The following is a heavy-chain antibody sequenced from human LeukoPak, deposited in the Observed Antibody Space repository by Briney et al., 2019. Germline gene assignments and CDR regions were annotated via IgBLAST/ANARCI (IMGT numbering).Heavy chain of an antibody. V-gene: IGHV3-23*01. J-gene: IGHJ4*02. CDR1: GFTFSSYA. Sequence: GGSLRLSCAASGFTFSSYAMHWVRQAPGKGLEWVSAISGSGGSTYYADSVKGRFTISRDNSKNTLYLQMNSLRAEDTAVYYCAKGGADYDSSGYYDPWMDYWGQGTLVTVSS. CDR2: ISGSGGST. D-gene: IGHD3-22*01. CDR3: AKGGADYDSSGYYDPWMDY.